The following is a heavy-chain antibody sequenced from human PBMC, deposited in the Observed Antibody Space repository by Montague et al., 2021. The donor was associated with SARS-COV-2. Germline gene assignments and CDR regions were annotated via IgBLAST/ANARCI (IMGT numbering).Heavy chain of an antibody. J-gene: IGHJ4*02. Sequence: SETLSLTCTVSGGSVSSGSYYWSWIRQPPGKGLEWIGYIYYSGSTNYNPSLKSRVTISVDTTKNQFSLKMGSVTAADTAVYYCARDLRITTPGNYWGQGILVTVSS. D-gene: IGHD6-13*01. V-gene: IGHV4-61*01. CDR3: ARDLRITTPGNY. CDR2: IYYSGST. CDR1: GGSVSSGSYY.